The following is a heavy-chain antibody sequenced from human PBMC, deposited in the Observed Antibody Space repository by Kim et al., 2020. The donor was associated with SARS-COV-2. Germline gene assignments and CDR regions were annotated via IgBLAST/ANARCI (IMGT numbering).Heavy chain of an antibody. D-gene: IGHD3-22*01. Sequence: GGSLRLSCAASGFTFSDYYMSWIRQAPGKGLEWVSYISSSSSYTNYADSVKGRFTISRDNAKNSLYLQMNSLRAEDTAVYYCASGSDTYYYDSSGYWGHFDYWGQGTLVTVSS. J-gene: IGHJ4*02. CDR1: GFTFSDYY. CDR3: ASGSDTYYYDSSGYWGHFDY. CDR2: ISSSSSYT. V-gene: IGHV3-11*03.